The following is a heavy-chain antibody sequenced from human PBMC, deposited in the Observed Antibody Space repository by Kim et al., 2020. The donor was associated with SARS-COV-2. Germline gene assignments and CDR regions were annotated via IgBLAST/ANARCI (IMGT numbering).Heavy chain of an antibody. CDR2: ISAYNGNT. Sequence: ASVKVSCKASGYTFTSYGISWVRQAPGQGLEWMGWISAYNGNTNYAQKLQGRVTMTTDTSTSTAYMELRSLRSDDTAVYYCASYGYCSSTSCYAGGYYYGMDVWGQGTTVTVSS. CDR3: ASYGYCSSTSCYAGGYYYGMDV. D-gene: IGHD2-2*03. J-gene: IGHJ6*02. V-gene: IGHV1-18*04. CDR1: GYTFTSYG.